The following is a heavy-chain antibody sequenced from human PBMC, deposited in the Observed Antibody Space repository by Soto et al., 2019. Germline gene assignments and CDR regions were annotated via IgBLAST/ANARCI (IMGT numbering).Heavy chain of an antibody. Sequence: QVQLQQWGAGLLKPSETLSLTCAVYGGSFSGYYWSWIRQPPGKGREWIGEVNHSGGTNYNPSLKSRVTISVDTSKNQFSLKLSSVTAADTAVYYCARGLTLVVVVITTFDYWGQGTLVTVSS. D-gene: IGHD3-22*01. CDR2: VNHSGGT. J-gene: IGHJ4*02. CDR3: ARGLTLVVVVITTFDY. CDR1: GGSFSGYY. V-gene: IGHV4-34*01.